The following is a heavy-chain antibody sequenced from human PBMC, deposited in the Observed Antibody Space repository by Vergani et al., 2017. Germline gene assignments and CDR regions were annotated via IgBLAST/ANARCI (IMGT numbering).Heavy chain of an antibody. V-gene: IGHV4-34*01. CDR2: INHSGST. Sequence: QVQLQQWGAGLLKPSETLSLTCAVYGGSFSGYYWSWIRQPPGKGLEWIGEINHSGSTNYNPSLKSRVTISVDTSKNQFSLKLSSVTAADTAVYYCARDRDCSSTSCYYGMDVWGQGTTVTVSS. J-gene: IGHJ6*02. CDR1: GGSFSGYY. D-gene: IGHD2-2*01. CDR3: ARDRDCSSTSCYYGMDV.